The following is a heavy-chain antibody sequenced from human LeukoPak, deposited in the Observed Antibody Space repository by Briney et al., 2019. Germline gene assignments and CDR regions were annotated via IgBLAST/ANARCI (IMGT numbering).Heavy chain of an antibody. CDR3: ARGQDFWSGYGVPGKFDP. Sequence: PSQTLSLTCAVSGGSISSGGYSWRWIRQPPGKGLEWIGYIYHSGSTYYNPSLKSRVTISVDRSKNQFSLKLSSVTAADTAVYYCARGQDFWSGYGVPGKFDPWGQGTLVTVSS. J-gene: IGHJ5*02. CDR1: GGSISSGGYS. CDR2: IYHSGST. V-gene: IGHV4-30-2*01. D-gene: IGHD3-3*01.